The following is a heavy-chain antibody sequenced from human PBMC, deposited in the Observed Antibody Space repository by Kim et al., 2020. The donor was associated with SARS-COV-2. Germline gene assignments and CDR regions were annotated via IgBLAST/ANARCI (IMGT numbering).Heavy chain of an antibody. J-gene: IGHJ4*02. CDR2: IYHSGST. D-gene: IGHD5-12*01. CDR3: ARARGNRDGYNIDY. V-gene: IGHV4-4*02. CDR1: GGSISSSNW. Sequence: SETLSLTCAVSGGSISSSNWWSWVRQPPGKGLEWIGEIYHSGSTNYNPSLKSRVTISVDKSKNQFSLKLSSVTAADTAVYYCARARGNRDGYNIDYWGQGTLVTVSS.